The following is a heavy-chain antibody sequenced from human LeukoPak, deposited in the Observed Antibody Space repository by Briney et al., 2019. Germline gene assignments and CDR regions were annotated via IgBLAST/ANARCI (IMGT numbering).Heavy chain of an antibody. J-gene: IGHJ6*03. CDR2: INWNGGST. CDR1: GFTFDDYG. Sequence: GASLRLSCAASGFTFDDYGMSWVHQAPGKGLEWVSGINWNGGSTGYADSVKGRFTISRDNAKNSLYLQTNSLRAEDTALYYCARGYYYYYRDVWGKGTTVTVSS. CDR3: ARGYYYYYRDV. V-gene: IGHV3-20*04.